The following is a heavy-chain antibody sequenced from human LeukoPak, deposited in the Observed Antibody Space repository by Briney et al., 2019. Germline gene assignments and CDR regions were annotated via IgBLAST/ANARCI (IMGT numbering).Heavy chain of an antibody. Sequence: VQPGGTLRLSCAASGFTFASYGMTWVRQAPGKGLEWVSTIRLIPGSTYYADPVKGRFTISRDNSKNTLYLQMNSLRAEDTAVYYCARNMWIQLWSPLDYWGQGTLVTVSS. V-gene: IGHV3-23*01. J-gene: IGHJ4*02. CDR1: GFTFASYG. CDR2: IRLIPGST. CDR3: ARNMWIQLWSPLDY. D-gene: IGHD5-18*01.